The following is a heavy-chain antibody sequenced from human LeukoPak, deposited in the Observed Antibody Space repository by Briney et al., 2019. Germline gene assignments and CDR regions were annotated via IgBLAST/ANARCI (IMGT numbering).Heavy chain of an antibody. D-gene: IGHD4-23*01. Sequence: SETLSLTCTVSGASITSHHWTWIRQPARKGLEWIGYIFHTGSTNSNPSLKSRVTKSVDMSKNQFSLKVTSVTAADTAVYYCARWSDTYRAFDYWGQGILVTVSS. CDR2: IFHTGST. J-gene: IGHJ4*02. CDR1: GASITSHH. V-gene: IGHV4-59*11. CDR3: ARWSDTYRAFDY.